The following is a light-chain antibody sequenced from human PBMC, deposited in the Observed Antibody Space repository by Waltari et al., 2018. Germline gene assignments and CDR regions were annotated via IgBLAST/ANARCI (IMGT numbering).Light chain of an antibody. Sequence: EIVMTQSPATLSVSQGERATLSCRASQSVSGHLAWYQQKPGQAPRLIIHGAFTRATGIPARFSGSGSGTEFSLTISSLQSEDFAIYYCQQYYDWPPWTFGQGTKVEL. CDR3: QQYYDWPPWT. CDR2: GAF. CDR1: QSVSGH. J-gene: IGKJ1*01. V-gene: IGKV3D-15*01.